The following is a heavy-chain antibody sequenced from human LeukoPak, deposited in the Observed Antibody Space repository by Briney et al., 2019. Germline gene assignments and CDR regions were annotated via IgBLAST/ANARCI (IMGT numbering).Heavy chain of an antibody. CDR1: GFTLSSNW. V-gene: IGHV3-74*01. J-gene: IGHJ4*02. CDR3: ATVFDY. Sequence: GGSLTLSCAVSGFTLSSNWVHWVRQAPGKGLEWVSRMNQDGSGTSYADSVKGRFTISRDNAKNTVYLQMNSLRAEDSAMYYCATVFDYWGQGTLVTVSS. CDR2: MNQDGSGT.